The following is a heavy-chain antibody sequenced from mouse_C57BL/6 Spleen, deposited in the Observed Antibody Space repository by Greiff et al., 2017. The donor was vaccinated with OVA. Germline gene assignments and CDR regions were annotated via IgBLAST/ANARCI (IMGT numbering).Heavy chain of an antibody. D-gene: IGHD1-1*01. CDR1: GYTFTSYW. V-gene: IGHV1-64*01. J-gene: IGHJ1*03. CDR3: ARSGSSWDWYFDV. CDR2: IHPNSGST. Sequence: QVQLQQPGAELVKPGASVKLSCKASGYTFTSYWMHCVKQRPGQGLEWIGMIHPNSGSTNYNEKFKSKATLTVDKSSSTAYMQLSSLTSEDSAVYYCARSGSSWDWYFDVWGTGTTVTVSS.